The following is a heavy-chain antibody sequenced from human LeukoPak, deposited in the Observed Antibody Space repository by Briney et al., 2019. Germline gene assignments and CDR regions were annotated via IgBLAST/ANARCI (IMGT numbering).Heavy chain of an antibody. J-gene: IGHJ4*02. CDR1: GGSISNYY. Sequence: PSETLSLTCTVSGGSISNYYWTWIRQPPGKGLEWIGYISYSGNTDYNPSLKSRVTISVDTSKNQFSLKLRSVTAADTAVYYCARVTTVNTGDFDYWGQGTLATVSS. D-gene: IGHD1-14*01. CDR2: ISYSGNT. V-gene: IGHV4-59*01. CDR3: ARVTTVNTGDFDY.